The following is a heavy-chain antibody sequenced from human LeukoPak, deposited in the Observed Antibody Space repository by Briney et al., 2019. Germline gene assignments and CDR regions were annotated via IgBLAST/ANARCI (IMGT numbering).Heavy chain of an antibody. CDR3: ARDQQWLGRGYFQH. J-gene: IGHJ1*01. Sequence: ASVKVSCKASGYTFTGYYMHWVRQAPGQGLEWIGWINPNSGGTNYAQKFQGRVTMTRDTSISTAYMELSRLRSDDTAVYYCARDQQWLGRGYFQHWGQGTLVTVSS. CDR1: GYTFTGYY. V-gene: IGHV1-2*02. CDR2: INPNSGGT. D-gene: IGHD6-19*01.